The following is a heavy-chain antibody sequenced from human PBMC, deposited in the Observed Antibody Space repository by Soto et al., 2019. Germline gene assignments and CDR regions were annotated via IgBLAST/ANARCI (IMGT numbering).Heavy chain of an antibody. D-gene: IGHD3-10*01. Sequence: QVQLVESGGGVVQPGRSLRLSCAASGFTFSSYGMHWVRQAPGKGLEWVAVISYDGSNKYYADSVKGRFTISRDNSKNTLYLQMNSLSAEDTAVYYCAKEYYGSGSYYPNYYYGMDVWGQGTTVTVSS. CDR3: AKEYYGSGSYYPNYYYGMDV. V-gene: IGHV3-30*18. J-gene: IGHJ6*02. CDR2: ISYDGSNK. CDR1: GFTFSSYG.